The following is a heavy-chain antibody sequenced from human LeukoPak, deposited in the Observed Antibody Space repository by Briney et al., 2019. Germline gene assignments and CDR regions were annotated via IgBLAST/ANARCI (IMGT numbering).Heavy chain of an antibody. CDR2: ISAYNGNT. V-gene: IGHV1-18*04. CDR3: ARDGDYCGSGSYQDY. J-gene: IGHJ4*02. D-gene: IGHD3-10*01. CDR1: GYTFTSYG. Sequence: ASVKVSCKASGYTFTSYGISWVRQAPGQGLEWMGWISAYNGNTNYAQKLQGRVTMTTDTSTSTAYMELRSLRSDDTAVYYCARDGDYCGSGSYQDYWGQGTLVTVSS.